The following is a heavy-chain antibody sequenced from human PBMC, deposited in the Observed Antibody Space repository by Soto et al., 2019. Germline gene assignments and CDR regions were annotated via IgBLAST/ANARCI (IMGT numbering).Heavy chain of an antibody. J-gene: IGHJ4*02. CDR1: AFTFSSYW. D-gene: IGHD3-3*02. CDR3: ARGWAFLNN. Sequence: PGGSLRLSCEISAFTFSSYWMTWVRQSPGKGLEWVANIKEDGSEIYYVDSVKGRFTISRDNAKNSLYLQMQSLRVEDTAVYYYARGWAFLNNWGQGILVTVSS. CDR2: IKEDGSEI. V-gene: IGHV3-7*01.